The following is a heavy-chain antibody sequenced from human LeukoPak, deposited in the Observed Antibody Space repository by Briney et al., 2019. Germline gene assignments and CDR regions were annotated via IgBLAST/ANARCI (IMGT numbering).Heavy chain of an antibody. V-gene: IGHV3-11*01. CDR2: ISSSGSTI. J-gene: IGHJ6*03. CDR1: GFTFSDYY. D-gene: IGHD6-19*01. Sequence: GGSLRLSCAASGFTFSDYYVSWIRQAPGKGLEWVSYISSSGSTIHYADSVKGRFTISRNNAKNSLYLQMNSLRAEDTAVYCCARDLQGSGWDYYYYYMDVWGKGTTVTVSS. CDR3: ARDLQGSGWDYYYYYMDV.